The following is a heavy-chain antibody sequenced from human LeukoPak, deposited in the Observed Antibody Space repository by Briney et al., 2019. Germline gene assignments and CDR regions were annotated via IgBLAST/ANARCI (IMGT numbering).Heavy chain of an antibody. CDR3: ARGSYYYDSSGSSPPWYFDL. CDR1: GGSISSSSYY. V-gene: IGHV4-39*07. Sequence: SETLSLTCTVSGGSISSSSYYWGWIRQPPGKGLEWIGSIYYSGSTNYNPSLKSRVTISVDTSKNQFSLKLSSVTAADTAVYYCARGSYYYDSSGSSPPWYFDLWGRGTLVTVSS. D-gene: IGHD3-22*01. CDR2: IYYSGST. J-gene: IGHJ2*01.